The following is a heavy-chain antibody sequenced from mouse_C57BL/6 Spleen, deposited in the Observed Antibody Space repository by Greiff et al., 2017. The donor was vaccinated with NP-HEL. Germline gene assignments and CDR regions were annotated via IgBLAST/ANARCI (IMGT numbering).Heavy chain of an antibody. Sequence: EVKLVESGPELVKPGASVKMSCKASGYTFTDYNMHWVKQSHGKGLEWIGYINPNNGGTSYNQKFKGKATLTVNKSSSTAYMELRSLTSEDSAVYYCARGITTVVAKGYYAMDYWGQGTSVTVSS. CDR2: INPNNGGT. V-gene: IGHV1-22*01. D-gene: IGHD1-1*01. CDR1: GYTFTDYN. J-gene: IGHJ4*01. CDR3: ARGITTVVAKGYYAMDY.